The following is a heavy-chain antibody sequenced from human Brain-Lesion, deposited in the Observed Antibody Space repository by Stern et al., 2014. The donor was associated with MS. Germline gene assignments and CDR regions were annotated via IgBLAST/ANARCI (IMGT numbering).Heavy chain of an antibody. CDR3: ARGRVVPGFQYYATDV. D-gene: IGHD2-2*01. J-gene: IGHJ6*02. V-gene: IGHV4-61*02. CDR2: IFNSGST. Sequence: QVQLVESGPGLVKPSQTLSLSCTVSGGSISSGGYYWSWIRQPAGKGLEWIGRIFNSGSTSYNPSLKSRVHISIDTSKNQFSLRLNSMTAADTAVYYCARGRVVPGFQYYATDVWGQGTTVIVSS. CDR1: GGSISSGGYY.